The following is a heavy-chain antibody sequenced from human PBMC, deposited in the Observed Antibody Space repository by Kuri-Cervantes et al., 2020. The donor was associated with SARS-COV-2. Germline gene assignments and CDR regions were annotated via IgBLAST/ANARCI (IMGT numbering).Heavy chain of an antibody. Sequence: GESLKISCAASGFIFSDYYMDWVRQAPGKGLEWVAVISYDGSNKYYADSVKGRFTISRDNSKNTLYLQMNSLRAEDTAVYYCARVVVATYGMDVWGQGTTVTVSS. CDR2: ISYDGSNK. D-gene: IGHD2-15*01. V-gene: IGHV3-30*03. J-gene: IGHJ6*02. CDR1: GFIFSDYY. CDR3: ARVVVATYGMDV.